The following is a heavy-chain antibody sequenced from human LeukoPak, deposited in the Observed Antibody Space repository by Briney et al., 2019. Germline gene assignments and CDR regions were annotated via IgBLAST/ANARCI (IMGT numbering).Heavy chain of an antibody. V-gene: IGHV4-59*04. D-gene: IGHD2-2*01. J-gene: IGHJ4*02. CDR1: DDSISNYY. CDR3: AGWGIVVVPAAPRYYFDY. CDR2: IFYSGST. Sequence: SETLSLTCTASDDSISNYYWSWIRQPPGKGLEWIGYIFYSGSTYYNPSLKSRVTISVDTSKNQFSLKLSSVTAADTAVYYCAGWGIVVVPAAPRYYFDYWGQGTLVTVSS.